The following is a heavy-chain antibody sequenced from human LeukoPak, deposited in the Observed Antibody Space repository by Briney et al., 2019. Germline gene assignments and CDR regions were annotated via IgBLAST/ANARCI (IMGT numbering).Heavy chain of an antibody. Sequence: GGSLRLSCAASGFTFSRYAMSWVRQAPGKGLEWVSAISGSGGSTYYADSVKGRFTISRDNSKNTLYLQMNSLRAEDTAVYYCAKDQARSLMVVVITTRFDYWGQGTLVTVSS. CDR1: GFTFSRYA. CDR2: ISGSGGST. D-gene: IGHD3-22*01. CDR3: AKDQARSLMVVVITTRFDY. J-gene: IGHJ4*02. V-gene: IGHV3-23*01.